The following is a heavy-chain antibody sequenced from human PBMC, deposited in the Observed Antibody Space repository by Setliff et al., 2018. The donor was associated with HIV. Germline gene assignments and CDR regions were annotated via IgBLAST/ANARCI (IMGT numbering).Heavy chain of an antibody. D-gene: IGHD7-27*01. CDR3: ARGSLGAFDI. V-gene: IGHV1-24*01. CDR2: SDPQYDET. CDR1: SSILTQFS. J-gene: IGHJ3*02. Sequence: ASVKVSCKVSSSILTQFSMHWVRQAPGKGLEWMGASDPQYDETIYAQRFQGRVTLTEDTSTKTAYMELSSLRSEDTAVYYCARGSLGAFDIWGQGTMVTVSS.